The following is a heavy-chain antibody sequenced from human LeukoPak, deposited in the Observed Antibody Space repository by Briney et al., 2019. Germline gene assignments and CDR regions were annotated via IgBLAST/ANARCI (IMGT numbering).Heavy chain of an antibody. Sequence: GGSLRLSCAASGFTFSDYYMSWIRQAPGKGLEWVSYISSSGSTIYYADSVKGRFTISRDNAKNSLYLQMNSLRAEDTAVYYCARDIGRQLGYYYGTDVWGQGTTVTVSS. CDR2: ISSSGSTI. CDR1: GFTFSDYY. J-gene: IGHJ6*02. D-gene: IGHD6-6*01. V-gene: IGHV3-11*01. CDR3: ARDIGRQLGYYYGTDV.